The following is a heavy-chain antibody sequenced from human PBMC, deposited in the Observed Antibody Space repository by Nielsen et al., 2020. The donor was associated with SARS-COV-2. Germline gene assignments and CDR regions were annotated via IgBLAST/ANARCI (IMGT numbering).Heavy chain of an antibody. Sequence: PGKGLEWIGYIYYSGSTNYNPSLKSRVTISVDTSKNQFSLKLSSVTAADTAVYYCARMATVETYYYGSGSYLPRPRDAFDIWGQGTMVTVSS. CDR3: ARMATVETYYYGSGSYLPRPRDAFDI. CDR2: IYYSGST. D-gene: IGHD3-10*01. J-gene: IGHJ3*02. V-gene: IGHV4-59*13.